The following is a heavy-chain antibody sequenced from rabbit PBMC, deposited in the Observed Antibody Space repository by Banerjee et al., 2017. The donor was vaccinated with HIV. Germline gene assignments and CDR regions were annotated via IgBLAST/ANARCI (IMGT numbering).Heavy chain of an antibody. J-gene: IGHJ2*01. CDR2: IYNGDVIT. V-gene: IGHV1S45*01. CDR1: GFDFSRNYW. Sequence: QEQLEESGGDLVKPEGSLTLTCKASGFDFSRNYWICRVRQAPGKRPEWIACIYNGDVITFYASWVNGRFTLSKPSSTTVTLQMTSLTAADTATYFCARAGSSYATGALDPRGQGTLVTVS. CDR3: ARAGSSYATGALDP. D-gene: IGHD8-1*01.